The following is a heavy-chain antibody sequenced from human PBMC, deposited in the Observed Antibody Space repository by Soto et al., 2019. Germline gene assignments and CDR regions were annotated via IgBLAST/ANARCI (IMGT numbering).Heavy chain of an antibody. D-gene: IGHD3-22*01. Sequence: GGSLRLSCAASGFTFSSYAMHWVRQAPGKGLEWVAVISYDGSNKYYADSVKGRFTISRDNSKNTLYLQMNSLRAEDTAVYYCARDNYDSSGYDYWGQGT. CDR2: ISYDGSNK. J-gene: IGHJ4*02. CDR3: ARDNYDSSGYDY. CDR1: GFTFSSYA. V-gene: IGHV3-30-3*01.